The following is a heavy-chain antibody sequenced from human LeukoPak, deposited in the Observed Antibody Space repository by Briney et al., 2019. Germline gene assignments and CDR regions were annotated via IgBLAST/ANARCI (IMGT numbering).Heavy chain of an antibody. J-gene: IGHJ5*02. CDR2: IYYSRST. D-gene: IGHD3-22*01. CDR1: VGSINSYY. CDR3: GRAGDKLTYYYDSSPLGWFDP. Sequence: PSVTVSLTCTVSVGSINSYYWRWLRQPPGKGLVWLGYIYYSRSTTYNPSLKGPVTISVDTSKDHIALKLSTVAAAGTDVYLWGRAGDKLTYYYDSSPLGWFDPWGQGTLVTVSS. V-gene: IGHV4-59*12.